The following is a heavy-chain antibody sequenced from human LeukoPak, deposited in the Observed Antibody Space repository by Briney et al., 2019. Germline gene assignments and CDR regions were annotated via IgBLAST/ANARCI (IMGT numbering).Heavy chain of an antibody. CDR2: INSDGSST. CDR3: ARDPDGDYDLDY. CDR1: GFTFSSYW. D-gene: IGHD4-17*01. V-gene: IGHV3-74*01. Sequence: GGSLRLSCAASGFTFSSYWMHWVRQAPGQGLVGVSRINSDGSSTSYADSVKGRFTISRDNAKNTLYLQMNSLRAEDTAVYYCARDPDGDYDLDYWGQGTLVTVSS. J-gene: IGHJ4*02.